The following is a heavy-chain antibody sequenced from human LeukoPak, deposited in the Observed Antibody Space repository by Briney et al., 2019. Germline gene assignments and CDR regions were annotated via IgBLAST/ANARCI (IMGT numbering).Heavy chain of an antibody. V-gene: IGHV4-59*11. D-gene: IGHD3-22*01. CDR1: GASISSHY. CDR3: ARVVYYDSSGYFHNWFDP. J-gene: IGHJ5*02. Sequence: SETLSLTCTASGASISSHYWTWIRQPPGKGLEWIGYIYYSGSTNYNPSLKSRVTVSVDTSKNRFSLKLSSVTAADTAVYYCARVVYYDSSGYFHNWFDPWGQGTLVTVSS. CDR2: IYYSGST.